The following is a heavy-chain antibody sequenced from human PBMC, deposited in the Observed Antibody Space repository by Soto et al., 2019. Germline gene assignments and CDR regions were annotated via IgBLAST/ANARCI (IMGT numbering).Heavy chain of an antibody. V-gene: IGHV3-74*01. CDR3: VRTSLVVAAATREDY. CDR1: GFTFSSYW. Sequence: EVQLVESGGGLVQPGGSLRLSCAASGFTFSSYWMHWDRQAPGKGLVWISRINSDGSSTSYADSVKGRFTISRDNAKYTLDLQMNSLRAEATAVYYCVRTSLVVAAATREDYWGQGTLVTVSS. D-gene: IGHD2-15*01. CDR2: INSDGSST. J-gene: IGHJ4*02.